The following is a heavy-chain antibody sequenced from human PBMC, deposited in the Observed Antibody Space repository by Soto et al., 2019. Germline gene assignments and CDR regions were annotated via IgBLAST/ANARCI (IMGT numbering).Heavy chain of an antibody. Sequence: QVQLVQSGAEVKKPGASVKVSCKASGYTFTRSGISWVRQAPGQGPEWMGWISSYNGDTNYAQTFQGQVTMTTDTSTSTAYMELRSLRSDDTAVYYCAREGVAPYYYYGMDVWGQGTPVTVSS. CDR1: GYTFTRSG. CDR2: ISSYNGDT. D-gene: IGHD5-12*01. J-gene: IGHJ6*02. CDR3: AREGVAPYYYYGMDV. V-gene: IGHV1-18*01.